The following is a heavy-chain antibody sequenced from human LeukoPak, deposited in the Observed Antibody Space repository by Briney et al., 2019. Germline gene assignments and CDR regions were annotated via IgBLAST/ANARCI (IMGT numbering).Heavy chain of an antibody. Sequence: GGSLRLSCAASGFTLSSYAMNWVRQAPGKGLEWVSYISSSGTIIFYAHSVKGRFTISRDTAKNSLYLEMNSLRAEDTAVYYCARVNDYGGNDDAFDIWGQGTMVTVSS. CDR1: GFTLSSYA. V-gene: IGHV3-48*03. D-gene: IGHD4-23*01. CDR3: ARVNDYGGNDDAFDI. CDR2: ISSSGTII. J-gene: IGHJ3*02.